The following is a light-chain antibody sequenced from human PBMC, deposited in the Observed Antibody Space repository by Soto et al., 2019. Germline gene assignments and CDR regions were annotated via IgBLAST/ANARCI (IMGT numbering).Light chain of an antibody. CDR3: QQYDSYAWT. Sequence: DIPMTQSPSILSASVGDRVTITCRASQSISSWLAWYQQKPGKAPKLLIYDASSLESGVPSRFSGIGSGTEFTLTITSLHPDDFAIYYCQQYDSYAWTFGQGTKVEIK. J-gene: IGKJ1*01. CDR1: QSISSW. V-gene: IGKV1-5*01. CDR2: DAS.